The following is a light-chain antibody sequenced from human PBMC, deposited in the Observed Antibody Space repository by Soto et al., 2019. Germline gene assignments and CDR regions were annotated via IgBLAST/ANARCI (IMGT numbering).Light chain of an antibody. CDR2: GAS. CDR3: QQYSTSPLT. CDR1: QSVTSRY. J-gene: IGKJ4*01. Sequence: EIVLTQSPGTLSLSPGERATLSCRASQSVTSRYFAWYQQRPSQAPRLLIYGASLRATGIPDRFSGSGSGTDFTLTITRLEPEDSAVYYCQQYSTSPLTFGGGTKVQIK. V-gene: IGKV3-20*01.